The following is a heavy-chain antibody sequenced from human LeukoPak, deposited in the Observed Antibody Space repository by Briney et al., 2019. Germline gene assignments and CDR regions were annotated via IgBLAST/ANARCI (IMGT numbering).Heavy chain of an antibody. CDR1: GGSISSSSYY. V-gene: IGHV4-39*01. Sequence: SETLSLTCTVSGGSISSSSYYWGWIRQPPGKGLEWIGSIYYSGSTYYNPSLKSRVTISVDTSKNQFSLRLSSVTAADTAVYYCARSQDIVVVVAATSFYFDYWGQGTLVTVSS. J-gene: IGHJ4*02. CDR2: IYYSGST. D-gene: IGHD2-15*01. CDR3: ARSQDIVVVVAATSFYFDY.